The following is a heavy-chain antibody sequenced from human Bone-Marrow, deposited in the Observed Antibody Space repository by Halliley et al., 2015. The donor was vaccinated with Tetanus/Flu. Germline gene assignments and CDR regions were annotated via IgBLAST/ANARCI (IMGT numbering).Heavy chain of an antibody. D-gene: IGHD1-1*01. Sequence: KGVEWLASIREDGTENYYVGSVKGRFTISRDSATNSLFLQMNSLRVADTAVYYCARASIIGRQTIWGQGTLVSLSS. J-gene: IGHJ4*02. CDR2: IREDGTEN. CDR3: ARASIIGRQTI. V-gene: IGHV3-7*03.